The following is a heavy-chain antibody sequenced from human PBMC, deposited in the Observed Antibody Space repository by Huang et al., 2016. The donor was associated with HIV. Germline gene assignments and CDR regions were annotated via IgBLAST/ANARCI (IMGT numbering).Heavy chain of an antibody. CDR2: IKIDGDTT. V-gene: IGHV3-74*01. J-gene: IGHJ3*02. Sequence: EEHLVEYGGGLVQPGGSLRLSCEASGFKFSNYWMQWVRQAPGKGLMWVSRIKIDGDTTDYADSVKGRFTISRDNAKNTLYLHMSSLTAEDTAIYYCARAGGFEIWGQGTVVTVSS. CDR3: ARAGGFEI. CDR1: GFKFSNYW. D-gene: IGHD2-15*01.